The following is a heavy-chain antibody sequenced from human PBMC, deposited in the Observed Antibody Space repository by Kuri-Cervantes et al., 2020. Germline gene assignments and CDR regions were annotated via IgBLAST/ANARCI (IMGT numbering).Heavy chain of an antibody. CDR3: ARGYND. V-gene: IGHV3-53*01. D-gene: IGHD1-14*01. Sequence: GGSLRLSCAASGFTFSSYAMHWVRQAPGKGLEWVSVIYSGGSTYYADSVKGRFTISRDNSKNTLYLQMNSLRAEDTAVYYCARGYNDWGQGTLVTVSS. CDR2: IYSGGST. CDR1: GFTFSSYA. J-gene: IGHJ4*02.